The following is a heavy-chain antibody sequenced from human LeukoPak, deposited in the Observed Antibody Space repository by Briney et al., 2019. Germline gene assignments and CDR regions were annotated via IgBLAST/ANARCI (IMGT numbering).Heavy chain of an antibody. J-gene: IGHJ3*02. CDR1: GFTLSGYW. CDR3: ARDWVAGVPFDAFDI. Sequence: PGGSLRLSCAASGFTLSGYWMSWVRQAPGKGLEWVANIKEDGSETYYVDSEKGRFTISRDNAKNSLYLHMNSLTAEDTAMYYCARDWVAGVPFDAFDIWGQGTMVSVSS. D-gene: IGHD3-10*01. CDR2: IKEDGSET. V-gene: IGHV3-7*01.